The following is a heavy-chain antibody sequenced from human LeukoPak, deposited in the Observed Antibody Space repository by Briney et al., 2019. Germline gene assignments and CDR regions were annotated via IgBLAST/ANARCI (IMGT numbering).Heavy chain of an antibody. CDR2: INHSGST. J-gene: IGHJ5*02. Sequence: SETLSLTCTVSGGSISSSSYYWSWIRQPPGKGLEWIGEINHSGSTNYNPSLKSRVTISVDTSKNQFSLKLSSVTAADTAVYYCARITSRGGYDPTGTLEDWFDPWGQGTLVTVSS. CDR1: GGSISSSSYY. CDR3: ARITSRGGYDPTGTLEDWFDP. D-gene: IGHD5-12*01. V-gene: IGHV4-39*07.